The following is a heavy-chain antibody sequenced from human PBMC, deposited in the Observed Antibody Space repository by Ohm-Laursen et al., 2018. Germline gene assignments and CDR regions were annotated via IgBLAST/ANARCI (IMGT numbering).Heavy chain of an antibody. Sequence: GSLRLPCAASGFTFSDHYMDWVRQAPGKGLEWVARSRNKANGYITDYAPSVKGRFTISRDDSRNSLYLQMDSLKTEDTAVYYCARGSSPLDFWGQGTLVTVSS. V-gene: IGHV3-72*01. J-gene: IGHJ4*02. CDR2: SRNKANGYIT. CDR1: GFTFSDHY. CDR3: ARGSSPLDF.